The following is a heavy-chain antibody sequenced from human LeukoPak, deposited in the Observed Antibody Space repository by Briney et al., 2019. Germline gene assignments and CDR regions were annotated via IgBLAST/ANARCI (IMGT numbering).Heavy chain of an antibody. CDR1: GGSLSGYY. CDR3: ARGSRGYSYGYHRD. J-gene: IGHJ4*02. D-gene: IGHD5-18*01. Sequence: SETLSLTCGVYGGSLSGYYWSWIRQSPRKGLEWSGEINHRRRTNYSPSLTTRVTMSVDTSKNQIALMLNSGTAADTAVYYCARGSRGYSYGYHRDWGQGTLVTVSS. CDR2: INHRRRT. V-gene: IGHV4-34*01.